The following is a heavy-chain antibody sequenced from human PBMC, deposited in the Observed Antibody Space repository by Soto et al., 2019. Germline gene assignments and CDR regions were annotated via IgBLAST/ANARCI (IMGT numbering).Heavy chain of an antibody. V-gene: IGHV3-72*01. D-gene: IGHD1-7*01. J-gene: IGHJ4*02. CDR2: IRNKANTYTT. CDR1: GFTFSDHY. CDR3: ARVTGSTFLAY. Sequence: PGGSLRLSCAASGFTFSDHYMDWVRQAPGKGLEWVGRIRNKANTYTTDYAAYVKGRFTISRDDSKNSLYLQMNSLKTDDTAVYYCARVTGSTFLAYWGQGTLVTVSS.